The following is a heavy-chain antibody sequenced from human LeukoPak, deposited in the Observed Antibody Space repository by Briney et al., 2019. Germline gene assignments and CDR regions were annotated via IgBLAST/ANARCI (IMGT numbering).Heavy chain of an antibody. D-gene: IGHD3-22*01. CDR1: GYTFTSYG. CDR2: IATYNGNI. CDR3: ARGDYYDSSGYSDASLFDY. J-gene: IGHJ4*02. V-gene: IGHV1-18*01. Sequence: ASVKVSCKASGYTFTSYGISWVRQAPGQGLEWMGWIATYNGNINYAQNLQGRVTMTTDTSTSTAYMELRSLRSDDTAVYYCARGDYYDSSGYSDASLFDYWGQGTLVTVSS.